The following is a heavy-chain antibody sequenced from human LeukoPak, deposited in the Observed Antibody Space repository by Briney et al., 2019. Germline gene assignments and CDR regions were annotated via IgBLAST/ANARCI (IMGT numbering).Heavy chain of an antibody. D-gene: IGHD1-1*01. CDR3: AREGSKPERRPFDY. CDR1: GYTFTGCY. V-gene: IGHV1-2*02. J-gene: IGHJ4*02. Sequence: GASVKVSCKASGYTFTGCYMHWVRQAPGQGLEWMGWINPNSGGTNYAQKFQGRVTMTRDMSISTAYMELSRLRSDDTAVYYCAREGSKPERRPFDYWGQGTLVTVSS. CDR2: INPNSGGT.